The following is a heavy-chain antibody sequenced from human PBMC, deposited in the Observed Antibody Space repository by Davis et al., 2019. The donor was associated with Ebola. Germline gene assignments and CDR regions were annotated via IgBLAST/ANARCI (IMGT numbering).Heavy chain of an antibody. CDR3: AREYVVVVAATDYWYYGMDV. V-gene: IGHV1-46*01. J-gene: IGHJ6*04. Sequence: AASVKVSCKASGYTFTGYYMHWVRQAPGQGLEWMGIINPSGGSTSYAQKFQGRVTMTRDTSTSTVYMELSSLRSEDTAVYYCAREYVVVVAATDYWYYGMDVWGKGTTVTVSS. D-gene: IGHD2-15*01. CDR1: GYTFTGYY. CDR2: INPSGGST.